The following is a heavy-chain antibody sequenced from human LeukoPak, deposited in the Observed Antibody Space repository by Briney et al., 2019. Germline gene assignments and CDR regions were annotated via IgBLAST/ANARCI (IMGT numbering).Heavy chain of an antibody. CDR1: GFTFSSYA. CDR2: ISGSGGST. D-gene: IGHD1-26*01. Sequence: GGSLRLSCAASGFTFSSYAMSWVRQAPGKGLEWVSAISGSGGSTYYADSVKGRFTISRDSSKNTLYLQMNSLRAEDTAVYYCATKTVGGTSWNYWGQGTLVTVSS. V-gene: IGHV3-23*01. CDR3: ATKTVGGTSWNY. J-gene: IGHJ4*02.